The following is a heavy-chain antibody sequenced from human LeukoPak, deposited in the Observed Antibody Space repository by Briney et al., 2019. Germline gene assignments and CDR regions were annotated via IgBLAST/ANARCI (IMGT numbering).Heavy chain of an antibody. J-gene: IGHJ5*02. CDR3: TREGLGSGTWGPFDP. V-gene: IGHV3-66*01. CDR2: FNKGGST. CDR1: GFTFSSYS. Sequence: GGSLRLSCAASGFTFSSYSMSWVRQPPGKGLEWVSVFNKGGSTYYADSVKGRFTISRDYSKNTLYLQMNSLRAEDTAVYYCTREGLGSGTWGPFDPWGQGTLVTVSS. D-gene: IGHD3-10*01.